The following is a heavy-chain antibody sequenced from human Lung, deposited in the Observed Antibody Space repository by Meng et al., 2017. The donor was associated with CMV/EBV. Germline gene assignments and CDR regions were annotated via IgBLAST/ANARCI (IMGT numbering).Heavy chain of an antibody. CDR1: GFSLSSYN. CDR3: AREITFFGPVKNRLNAFDN. D-gene: IGHD3-3*01. CDR2: IDSSSTYI. J-gene: IGHJ3*02. V-gene: IGHV3-21*01. Sequence: GESXKISCVASGFSLSSYNMNWVRQAPGKGLEWVSLIDSSSTYILYADSVKGRFTISRDNAKNSLYLQMNSLRAEDTAVYYCAREITFFGPVKNRLNAFDNXGQGXMVTVSS.